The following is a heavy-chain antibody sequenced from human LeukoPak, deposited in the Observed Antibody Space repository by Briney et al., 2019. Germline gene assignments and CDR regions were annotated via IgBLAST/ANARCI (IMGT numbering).Heavy chain of an antibody. CDR1: GGSISSGNYY. CDR2: IYYSGST. J-gene: IGHJ4*02. V-gene: IGHV4-30-4*01. Sequence: TSETLSLTCTVSGGSISSGNYYWTWVRQPPGKGLEWIGHIYYSGSTFYNPSLKSRVTISLDTSKNQFSLKLSSVTAADTAIYYCARELGYWGQGTLVTVSS. D-gene: IGHD3-16*01. CDR3: ARELGY.